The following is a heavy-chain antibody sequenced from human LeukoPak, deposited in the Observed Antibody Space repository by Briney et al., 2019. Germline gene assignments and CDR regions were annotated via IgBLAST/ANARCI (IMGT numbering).Heavy chain of an antibody. V-gene: IGHV1-24*01. J-gene: IGHJ6*03. D-gene: IGHD3-3*01. CDR3: ARGGRSITIFGVASSSYYYMDV. CDR1: GYTLTELS. CDR2: FDPEDGET. Sequence: ASVKVSCKVSGYTLTELSMHWVRQAPGKGLEWMGGFDPEDGETIYAQKFQGRVTMTEDTSTGTAYMELRSLRSDDTAVYYCARGGRSITIFGVASSSYYYMDVWGKGTTVTVSS.